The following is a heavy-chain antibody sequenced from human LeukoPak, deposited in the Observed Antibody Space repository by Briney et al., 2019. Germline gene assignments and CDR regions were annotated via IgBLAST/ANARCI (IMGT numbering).Heavy chain of an antibody. J-gene: IGHJ3*02. Sequence: GASVKVSCTASGYTFTSYGISWVRQAPGQGLEWMGWISAYNGNTNYAQKLQGRVTMTTDTSTSTAYMELRSLRSDDTAVYYCARDVLNYYDSSGYVDAFDIWGQGTMVTVSS. CDR2: ISAYNGNT. CDR1: GYTFTSYG. V-gene: IGHV1-18*01. CDR3: ARDVLNYYDSSGYVDAFDI. D-gene: IGHD3-22*01.